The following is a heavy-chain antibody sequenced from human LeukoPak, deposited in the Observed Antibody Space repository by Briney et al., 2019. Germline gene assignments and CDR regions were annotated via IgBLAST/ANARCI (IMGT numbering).Heavy chain of an antibody. J-gene: IGHJ6*02. CDR3: ARVLDYYGSGSQSHYYYYGMDV. D-gene: IGHD3-10*01. CDR2: IYHSGST. V-gene: IGHV4-30-2*01. Sequence: SETLSLTCAVSGGSISSGGYSWSWIRQPPGKGLEWIGYIYHSGSTYYNPSLKSRVTISVDRSKNQFSLKLSSATAADTAVYYCARVLDYYGSGSQSHYYYYGMDVWGQGTTVTVSS. CDR1: GGSISSGGYS.